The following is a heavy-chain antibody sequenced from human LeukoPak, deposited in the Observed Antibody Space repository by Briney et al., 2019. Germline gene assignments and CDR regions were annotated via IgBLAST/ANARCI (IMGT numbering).Heavy chain of an antibody. D-gene: IGHD6-13*01. Sequence: SETLSLTCAVYGGSFSGYYWSWIRQPPGKGLEWIGEINHSGSTNYNPSLKSRVTISVDTSKNQFSLKLSSVTAADTAVYYCARDNGRSSSWYYYYYYMDVWGKGTTVTVSS. CDR3: ARDNGRSSSWYYYYYYMDV. J-gene: IGHJ6*03. CDR1: GGSFSGYY. V-gene: IGHV4-34*01. CDR2: INHSGST.